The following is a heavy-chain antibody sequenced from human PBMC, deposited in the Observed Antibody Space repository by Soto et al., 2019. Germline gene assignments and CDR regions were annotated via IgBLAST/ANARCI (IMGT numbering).Heavy chain of an antibody. V-gene: IGHV1-3*01. CDR2: INAGNGNT. Sequence: ASVKVSCKASGYTFTSYAMHWVRQAPGQRLEWMGWINAGNGNTKYSQKFQGRVTITRDTSASTAYMELSSLRSEDTAVYYCGRDQISVTAMPKNYSYSSGLDVGGKGTRVPVSS. CDR3: GRDQISVTAMPKNYSYSSGLDV. D-gene: IGHD5-18*01. CDR1: GYTFTSYA. J-gene: IGHJ6*04.